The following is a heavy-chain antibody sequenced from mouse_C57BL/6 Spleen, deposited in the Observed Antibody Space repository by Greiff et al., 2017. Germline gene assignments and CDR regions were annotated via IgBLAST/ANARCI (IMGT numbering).Heavy chain of an antibody. CDR2: ISSGGSYT. CDR1: GFTFSSYG. V-gene: IGHV5-6*01. D-gene: IGHD2-2*01. J-gene: IGHJ3*01. Sequence: EVQVVESGGDLVKPGGSLKLSCAASGFTFSSYGMSWVRQTPDKRLEWVATISSGGSYTYYPDSVKGRFTISRDNAKNTLYLQMSRLKSEDTAMYYCARQTTMVTTEFAYWGQGTLVTVSA. CDR3: ARQTTMVTTEFAY.